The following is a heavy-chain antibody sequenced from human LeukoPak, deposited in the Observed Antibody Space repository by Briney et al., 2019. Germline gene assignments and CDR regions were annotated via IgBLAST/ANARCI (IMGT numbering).Heavy chain of an antibody. CDR3: ARAIGGRSYFGGDY. Sequence: GGSLRLSCAASGFSINNEYMYWVRQAPGRGLVWVARIQTDGSTTNYADSVKGRFTISRDNAKNTLYLQMNSLTAEDTAVYYCARAIGGRSYFGGDYWGQGALVTVSS. J-gene: IGHJ4*02. CDR1: GFSINNEY. V-gene: IGHV3-74*01. D-gene: IGHD1-26*01. CDR2: IQTDGSTT.